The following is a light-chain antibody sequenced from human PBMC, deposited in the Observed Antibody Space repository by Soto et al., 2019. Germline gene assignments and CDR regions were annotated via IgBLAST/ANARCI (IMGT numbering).Light chain of an antibody. J-gene: IGLJ2*01. CDR2: EVS. V-gene: IGLV2-23*02. CDR1: SSDVGSYNL. CDR3: CSYAGSSTFV. Sequence: QSVLTQPASVSGSPGQSITISCTGTSSDVGSYNLVSWYQQHPGKAPKLMIYEVSKRPSGVSNRFSGSKSGNTASLTISGLQAEDEADYHCCSYAGSSTFVFGGGT.